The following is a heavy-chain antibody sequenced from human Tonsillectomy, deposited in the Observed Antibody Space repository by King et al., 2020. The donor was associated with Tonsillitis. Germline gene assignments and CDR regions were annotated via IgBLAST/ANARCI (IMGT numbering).Heavy chain of an antibody. CDR2: ISGSGGST. CDR3: AKRLGSTFYYYMDV. D-gene: IGHD2-2*01. V-gene: IGHV3-23*04. J-gene: IGHJ6*03. CDR1: GFTFSSYA. Sequence: VQLVESGGGLVQPGGSLRLSCAASGFTFSSYAMSWFRQAPGKGLEWGSAISGSGGSTYYADSVKCRFTISRDNSKNTLYLQMNSSRAEDTAVYYCAKRLGSTFYYYMDVWGKGTTVTVSS.